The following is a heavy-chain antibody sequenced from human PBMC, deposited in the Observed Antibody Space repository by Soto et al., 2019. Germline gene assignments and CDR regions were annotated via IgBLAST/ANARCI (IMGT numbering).Heavy chain of an antibody. CDR3: ARSMVRGVIIRDY. V-gene: IGHV1-2*02. Sequence: EASVKVSCKASGYTFTGYYMHWVRQAPGQGLEWMGWINPNSGGTNYAQKFQGRVTMTRDTSISTAYMELSRLRSDDTAVYYCARSMVRGVIIRDYWGQGTLVTVSS. J-gene: IGHJ4*02. CDR1: GYTFTGYY. CDR2: INPNSGGT. D-gene: IGHD3-10*01.